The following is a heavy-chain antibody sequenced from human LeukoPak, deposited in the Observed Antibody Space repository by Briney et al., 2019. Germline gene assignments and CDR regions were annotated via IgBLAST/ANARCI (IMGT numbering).Heavy chain of an antibody. J-gene: IGHJ5*02. CDR1: GGSISSSSYY. Sequence: SETLSLTCTVSGGSISSSSYYWGWIRQPPGKGPEWIGSIYYSGSTYYNPSLKSRVAISVDTSENQFSLKLSSVTAADTAVYYCATEYDFWSGYPSITGFDPWGQGTLVTVSS. CDR3: ATEYDFWSGYPSITGFDP. V-gene: IGHV4-39*01. CDR2: IYYSGST. D-gene: IGHD3-3*01.